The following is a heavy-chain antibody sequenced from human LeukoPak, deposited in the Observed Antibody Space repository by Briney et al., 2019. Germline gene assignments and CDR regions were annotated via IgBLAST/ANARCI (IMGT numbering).Heavy chain of an antibody. CDR2: VNRDGSET. CDR3: ARNNGMDV. Sequence: GGSLRLSCAASGFALSSHWMTWVRQVPGRGPEWMANVNRDGSETYYLDSVKGRFTISKDNAKNSLYLQMNSLRAEDTALYHCARNNGMDVWGQGTTVIVSS. CDR1: GFALSSHW. J-gene: IGHJ6*02. V-gene: IGHV3-7*03.